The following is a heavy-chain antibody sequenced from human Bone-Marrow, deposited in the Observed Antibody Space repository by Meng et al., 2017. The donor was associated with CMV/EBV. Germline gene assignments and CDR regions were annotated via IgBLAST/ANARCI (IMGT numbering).Heavy chain of an antibody. V-gene: IGHV4-30-4*08. D-gene: IGHD3-16*01. CDR2: IYYSGSS. CDR1: GGSISSGDFY. CDR3: ARVSPGVVWGMDV. Sequence: SEPLSLTCTVSGGSISSGDFYWSYIRQPPGKGLEWIGYIYYSGSSYYNPSLKSRVTISVDTSKNQFSLKLTSVTAADTAVYYCARVSPGVVWGMDVWGQGTTVTVSS. J-gene: IGHJ6*02.